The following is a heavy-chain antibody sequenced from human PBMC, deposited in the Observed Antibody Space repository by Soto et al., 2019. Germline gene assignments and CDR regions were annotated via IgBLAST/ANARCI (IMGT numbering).Heavy chain of an antibody. CDR1: GDTFTDYY. CDR2: VNPSGGHT. CDR3: ARGGHVVVVAAALDY. Sequence: QVQLMQSGAEVKKPGASVKVSCKASGDTFTDYYIHWVRQAPGQGLEWMGTVNPSGGHTTYAQHFLGRVTMTRYTSTSTRYKELTSLTSHATAIYYCARGGHVVVVAAALDYWGQGTLVTVSS. J-gene: IGHJ4*02. D-gene: IGHD2-21*02. V-gene: IGHV1-46*01.